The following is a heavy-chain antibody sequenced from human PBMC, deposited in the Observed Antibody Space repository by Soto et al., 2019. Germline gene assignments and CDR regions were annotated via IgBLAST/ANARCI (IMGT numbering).Heavy chain of an antibody. V-gene: IGHV3-48*01. CDR3: ARVSRVAGTLVY. Sequence: GGSLRLSCAASGFTFSSYSMNWVRQAPGKGLEWVSSISSSSSTIYYADSVKGRFTISRDNAKNSLYLQMNSLRAEDTAVYYCARVSRVAGTLVYWGQGTLVTVSS. J-gene: IGHJ4*02. CDR2: ISSSSSTI. CDR1: GFTFSSYS. D-gene: IGHD6-19*01.